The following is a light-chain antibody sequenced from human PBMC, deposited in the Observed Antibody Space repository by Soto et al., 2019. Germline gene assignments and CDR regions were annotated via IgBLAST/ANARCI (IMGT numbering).Light chain of an antibody. CDR3: QQRSNGPLT. J-gene: IGKJ4*01. CDR1: QSVSSY. V-gene: IGKV3-11*01. CDR2: DAS. Sequence: EIVLTQSPATLSLSPGERATLSCMASQSVSSYLAWYQQKPGKAPRLLTYDASNMPTSIPASFSASVSETDFTLTIICLEPEDFAVYYCQQRSNGPLTFGGGTNLDI.